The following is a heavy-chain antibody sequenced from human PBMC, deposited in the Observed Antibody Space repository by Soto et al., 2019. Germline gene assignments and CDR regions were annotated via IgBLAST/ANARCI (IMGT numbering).Heavy chain of an antibody. CDR1: GFPFSSYW. CDR2: ISSSGLTT. CDR3: ARYGTRGDW. V-gene: IGHV3-48*04. D-gene: IGHD3-10*01. Sequence: PGGSLSLSCAASGFPFSSYWMHWVRKAPGKGLEWVSYISSSGLTTYYADFAEGRFTISRDNAKDSLYLHLNSLRVGDTAVYYCARYGTRGDWWGLGTQVTVSS. J-gene: IGHJ5*01.